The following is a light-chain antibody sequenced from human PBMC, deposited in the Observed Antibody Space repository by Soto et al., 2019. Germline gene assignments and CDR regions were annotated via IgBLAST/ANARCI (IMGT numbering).Light chain of an antibody. V-gene: IGKV3-20*01. CDR3: QQYGSSPIT. J-gene: IGKJ5*01. CDR1: QGVSSGY. CDR2: GAS. Sequence: EIVLTQSPGTLSLSPGERATLSCRASQGVSSGYLAWYQQKPGQAPRLLISGASSRATGIPDRFSGSGSGTDFPLTISSLEPEDFAVYYCQQYGSSPITFGQGTRLEIK.